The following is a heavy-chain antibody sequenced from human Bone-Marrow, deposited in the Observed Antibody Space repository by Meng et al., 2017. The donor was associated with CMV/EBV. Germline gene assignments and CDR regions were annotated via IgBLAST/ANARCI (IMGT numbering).Heavy chain of an antibody. D-gene: IGHD2-8*01. CDR2: ISAYNGNT. Sequence: ASVKVSCTASGYTFTSYGISWLRQAPGQGPEWMGWISAYNGNTNYAQKVQDRVTMTTDTSTSTAYMELRSLRSDDTAVYYCAREYCTNNVCYAGRSAFDIWGQGTMVTVSS. CDR1: GYTFTSYG. V-gene: IGHV1-18*01. J-gene: IGHJ3*02. CDR3: AREYCTNNVCYAGRSAFDI.